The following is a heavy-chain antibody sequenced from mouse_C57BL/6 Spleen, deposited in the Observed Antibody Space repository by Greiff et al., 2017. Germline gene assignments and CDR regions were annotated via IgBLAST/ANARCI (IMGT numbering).Heavy chain of an antibody. Sequence: QVQLQQSGPELVKPGASVKISCKASGYAFSSSWMNWVKQRPGKGLEWIGRIYPGDGDTNYNGKFKGKATLTADKSTSTAYMQLSSLTSEDSAVYFCARDHYYYGSSNYFDYWGQGTTLTVSS. D-gene: IGHD1-1*01. J-gene: IGHJ2*01. V-gene: IGHV1-82*01. CDR3: ARDHYYYGSSNYFDY. CDR2: IYPGDGDT. CDR1: GYAFSSSW.